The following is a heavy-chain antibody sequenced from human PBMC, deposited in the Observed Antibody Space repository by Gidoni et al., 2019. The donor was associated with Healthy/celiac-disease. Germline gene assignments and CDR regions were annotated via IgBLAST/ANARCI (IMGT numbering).Heavy chain of an antibody. CDR2: ISSSSSYI. V-gene: IGHV3-21*01. D-gene: IGHD6-13*01. CDR3: ARGKGTAAGTM. CDR1: GFTFSSYS. J-gene: IGHJ4*02. Sequence: EVQLVVSGGGLVKPGGSLRLSCAASGFTFSSYSMNWVRQAPGKGLAWVSSISSSSSYISYADSVKGRLTISRDNAKNSMYLQMNSLRAEDKAVYYCARGKGTAAGTMWGQGTLVTVSS.